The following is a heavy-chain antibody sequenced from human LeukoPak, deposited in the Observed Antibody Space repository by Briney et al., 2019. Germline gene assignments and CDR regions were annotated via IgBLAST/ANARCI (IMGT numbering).Heavy chain of an antibody. CDR2: ISSSGSTI. J-gene: IGHJ6*03. V-gene: IGHV3-48*04. CDR3: ARDGLEDYYYYYMDV. CDR1: GFTFSSYA. D-gene: IGHD3-22*01. Sequence: GGSLRLSCAASGFTFSSYAMSWVRQAPGKGLEWVSYISSSGSTIYYADSVKGRFTISRDNAKNSLYLQMNSLRAEDTAVYYCARDGLEDYYYYYMDVWGKGTTVTVSS.